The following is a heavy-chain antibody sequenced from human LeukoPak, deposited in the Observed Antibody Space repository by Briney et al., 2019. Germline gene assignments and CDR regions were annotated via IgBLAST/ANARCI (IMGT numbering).Heavy chain of an antibody. CDR1: GYTFNDYA. D-gene: IGHD2-15*01. CDR2: INPSGGST. Sequence: ASVKVSCKASGYTFNDYAMNWVRQAPGQGLEWMGIINPSGGSTSYAQKFQGRVTMTRDMSTSTVYMELSSLRSEDTAVYYCARDESGSTQYYFDYWGQGTLVTVSS. CDR3: ARDESGSTQYYFDY. J-gene: IGHJ4*02. V-gene: IGHV1-46*02.